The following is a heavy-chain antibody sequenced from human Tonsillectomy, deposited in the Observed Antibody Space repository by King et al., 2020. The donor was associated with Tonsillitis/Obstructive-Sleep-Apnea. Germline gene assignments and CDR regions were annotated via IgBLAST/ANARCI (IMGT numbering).Heavy chain of an antibody. J-gene: IGHJ6*02. CDR1: DASISSGGYY. D-gene: IGHD5-18*01. V-gene: IGHV4-31*02. Sequence: VQLQESGPGLVKPSQTLSLTCTVSDASISSGGYYWSWIRQHPGKGLELIGYIYYSGSTYYNPSLKSRVTISVDTSKNQFSLKLNSVTAADTAVYYCARVDTATYYGMDVWGQGTTVTVSS. CDR3: ARVDTATYYGMDV. CDR2: IYYSGST.